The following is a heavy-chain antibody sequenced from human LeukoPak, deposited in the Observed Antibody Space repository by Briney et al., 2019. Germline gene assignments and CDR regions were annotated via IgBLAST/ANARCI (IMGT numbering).Heavy chain of an antibody. CDR3: ARTSYYYGMDI. CDR2: IYYSGNT. CDR1: GGSISSSSYY. J-gene: IGHJ6*02. V-gene: IGHV4-61*05. Sequence: SETLSLTCTVSGGSISSSSYYWGWIRQPPGKGLEWIGYIYYSGNTNYNPSLKSRVTISVDTSKHQFSLKLSSVTAADTALYYCARTSYYYGMDIWGQGTTVTVSS.